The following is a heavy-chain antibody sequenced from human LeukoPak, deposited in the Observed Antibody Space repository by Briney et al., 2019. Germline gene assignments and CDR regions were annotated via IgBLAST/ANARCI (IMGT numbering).Heavy chain of an antibody. CDR1: GFTFSGSA. D-gene: IGHD1-26*01. J-gene: IGHJ4*02. Sequence: GGSLRLSCAASGFTFSGSAMHWVPQASGKGLEWVGRIRSKANSYATAHAASVKGRFTISRDDSKNTAYLQMNSLKTEDTAVYYCTIPSYSGSYSIFYWGQGTLVTVSS. CDR3: TIPSYSGSYSIFY. V-gene: IGHV3-73*01. CDR2: IRSKANSYAT.